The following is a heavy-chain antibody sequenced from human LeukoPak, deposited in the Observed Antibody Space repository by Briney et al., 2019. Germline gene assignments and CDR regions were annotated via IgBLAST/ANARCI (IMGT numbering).Heavy chain of an antibody. Sequence: ASVKVSCKVSGYTLTELSMHWVRQAPGKGLEWMGGFDPEDGETIYAQKFQGRVTMTEDTSTDTAYMELSSLRSEDTAVYYCATGLRWFRGMDVWGQGTTVTVSS. D-gene: IGHD4-23*01. CDR2: FDPEDGET. CDR1: GYTLTELS. CDR3: ATGLRWFRGMDV. V-gene: IGHV1-24*01. J-gene: IGHJ6*02.